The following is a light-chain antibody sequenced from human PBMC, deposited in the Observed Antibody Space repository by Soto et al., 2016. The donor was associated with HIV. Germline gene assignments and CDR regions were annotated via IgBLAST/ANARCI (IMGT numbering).Light chain of an antibody. CDR3: QVWDTNSNHPV. CDR2: EDS. V-gene: IGLV3-21*02. Sequence: SYVLSQPPSMSVAPGEPARITCGGNNIGAKSVHWYQQKPGQAPLLVVYEDSDRPSGIPERFSGSNSGNTATLTISRVEAGDEADYYCQVWDTNSNHPVFGGGTTVTV. CDR1: NIGAKS. J-gene: IGLJ2*01.